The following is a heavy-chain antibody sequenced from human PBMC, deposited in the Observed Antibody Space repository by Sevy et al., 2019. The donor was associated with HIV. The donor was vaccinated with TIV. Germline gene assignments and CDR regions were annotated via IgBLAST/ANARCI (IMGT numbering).Heavy chain of an antibody. V-gene: IGHV1-8*01. CDR1: GYTFTSYD. Sequence: ASVKVSCKASGYTFTSYDINWVRQATGQGLEWMGWMNPNSGNTGYAQKFQGRVTMTRNTSISTAYMELSSLRSEDTAVYYCAREGFHYYGMDVWGQWTTVTDSS. D-gene: IGHD3-10*01. CDR2: MNPNSGNT. J-gene: IGHJ6*02. CDR3: AREGFHYYGMDV.